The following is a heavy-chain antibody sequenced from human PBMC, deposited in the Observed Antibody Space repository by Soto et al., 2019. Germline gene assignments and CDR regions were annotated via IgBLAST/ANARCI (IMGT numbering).Heavy chain of an antibody. D-gene: IGHD2-15*01. J-gene: IGHJ4*02. V-gene: IGHV3-48*01. CDR3: ARDLCSGGSCYSNEPSFDY. CDR2: ISSSSSTI. Sequence: EVQLVESGEGLVQPGGSLRLSCAASGFTFSSYSMNWVRQAPGKGLEWVSYISSSSSTIYYADSVKGRFTISRDNAKNSLYLQMNSLRAEDTAVYYCARDLCSGGSCYSNEPSFDYWGQGTLVTVSS. CDR1: GFTFSSYS.